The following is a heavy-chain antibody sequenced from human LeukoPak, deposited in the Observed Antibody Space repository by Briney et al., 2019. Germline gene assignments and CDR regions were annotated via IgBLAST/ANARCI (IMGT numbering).Heavy chain of an antibody. CDR1: VQSLSGYY. J-gene: IGHJ5*02. D-gene: IGHD3-10*01. CDR3: ARRTAARGWFDP. CDR2: INYRGST. V-gene: IGHV4-34*01. Sequence: PSETLSLTCAIYVQSLSGYYGTWIRQPPGEGLEWIGDINYRGSTNYNPSLNSRVTLSVDTSKLQLSLKLSSVTAADTAVYYCARRTAARGWFDPWGQGTLVTVSS.